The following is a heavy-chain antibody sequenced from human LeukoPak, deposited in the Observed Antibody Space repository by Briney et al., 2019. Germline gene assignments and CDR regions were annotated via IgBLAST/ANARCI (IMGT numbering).Heavy chain of an antibody. CDR3: AKAEDTSFWSGYAYYFDY. Sequence: RGGSLRLSCAASGFTFSSYAMSWVRQAPGKGLEWVSAISGSGGSTYYADSVKGRFTISRDNSKNTLYLQMNSLRAEDTAVYYCAKAEDTSFWSGYAYYFDYWGQGTLVTVSS. D-gene: IGHD3-3*01. CDR2: ISGSGGST. CDR1: GFTFSSYA. V-gene: IGHV3-23*01. J-gene: IGHJ4*02.